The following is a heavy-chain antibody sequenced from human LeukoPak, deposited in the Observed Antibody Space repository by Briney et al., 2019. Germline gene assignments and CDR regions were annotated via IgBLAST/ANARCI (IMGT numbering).Heavy chain of an antibody. CDR3: ARGLLWFGELDYYYYYGMDV. V-gene: IGHV3-33*01. J-gene: IGHJ6*04. CDR2: IWYDGSNK. D-gene: IGHD3-10*01. Sequence: GRSLRLSCAASGFTFSSYGMHWVRQAPGKGLEWVAVIWYDGSNKYYADSVKGRFTISRDNSKNTLYLQMNNLRAEDTAVYYCARGLLWFGELDYYYYYGMDVWGKGTTVTVSS. CDR1: GFTFSSYG.